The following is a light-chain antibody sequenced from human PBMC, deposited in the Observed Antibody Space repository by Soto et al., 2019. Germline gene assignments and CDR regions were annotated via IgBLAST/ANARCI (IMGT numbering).Light chain of an antibody. CDR1: SSDVGSYNS. J-gene: IGLJ1*01. Sequence: QSALTQPASVSGSPGQSITISCTGTSSDVGSYNSVSWFQQLPGKAPQLMIYEVTNRPSGVSNRFSGSKSGNTASLTISGLQAEDEAEYYCSSYTSSSTYVFGSGTKVTVL. CDR3: SSYTSSSTYV. CDR2: EVT. V-gene: IGLV2-14*01.